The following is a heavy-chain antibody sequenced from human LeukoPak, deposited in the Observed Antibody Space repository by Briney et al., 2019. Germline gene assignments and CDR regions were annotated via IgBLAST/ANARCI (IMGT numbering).Heavy chain of an antibody. Sequence: ASVKVSCKASGYTFTSYGISWVRQAPGQGLEWMGWISAYTGNTNYAQKLQGRVTMTTDTSTSTAYMELRSLRSDDTAVYYCARDPGCSGGSSYPRPSNWFDPWGQGTLVTVSS. CDR1: GYTFTSYG. D-gene: IGHD2-15*01. CDR2: ISAYTGNT. V-gene: IGHV1-18*01. J-gene: IGHJ5*02. CDR3: ARDPGCSGGSSYPRPSNWFDP.